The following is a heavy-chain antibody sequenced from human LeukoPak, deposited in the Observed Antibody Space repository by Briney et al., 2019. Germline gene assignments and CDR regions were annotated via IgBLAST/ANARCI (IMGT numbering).Heavy chain of an antibody. J-gene: IGHJ3*02. D-gene: IGHD4-11*01. CDR2: MNPNSGNT. Sequence: ASVWVSCKASGYTFTSYDINWVRQATGQGLEWMGWMNPNSGNTGYAQKFQGRVTITRNTSISTAYMELSSLRSEDTAVYYCARDFDQRTRGHDYSNYGAFDIWGQGTMVTVSS. CDR3: ARDFDQRTRGHDYSNYGAFDI. V-gene: IGHV1-8*03. CDR1: GYTFTSYD.